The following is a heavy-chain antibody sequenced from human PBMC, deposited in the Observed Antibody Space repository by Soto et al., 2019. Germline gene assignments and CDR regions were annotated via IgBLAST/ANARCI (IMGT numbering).Heavy chain of an antibody. CDR2: ISYDGSNK. CDR1: GFTFSSYG. J-gene: IGHJ6*02. CDR3: AKDRGSSSLYYYYGMDV. V-gene: IGHV3-30*18. Sequence: PGGSLRLSCAASGFTFSSYGMHWVRQAPGKGLEWVAVISYDGSNKYYADSVKGRFTISRDNSKNTLYLQMNSLRAEDTAVYYSAKDRGSSSLYYYYGMDVWSQGTTVTVSS. D-gene: IGHD6-6*01.